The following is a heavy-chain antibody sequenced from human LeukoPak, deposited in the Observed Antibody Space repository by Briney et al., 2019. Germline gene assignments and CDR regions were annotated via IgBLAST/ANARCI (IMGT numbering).Heavy chain of an antibody. CDR2: IYYSGST. Sequence: SETLSLTCTVSGGSISSYYWSWIRQPPGKGLEWIGYIYYSGSTNYNPSLKSRVAISVDTSKNQFSPKLSSVTAADTAVYYCARGQYDILTGYWYYFDYWGQGTLVTVSS. V-gene: IGHV4-59*01. D-gene: IGHD3-9*01. CDR1: GGSISSYY. J-gene: IGHJ4*02. CDR3: ARGQYDILTGYWYYFDY.